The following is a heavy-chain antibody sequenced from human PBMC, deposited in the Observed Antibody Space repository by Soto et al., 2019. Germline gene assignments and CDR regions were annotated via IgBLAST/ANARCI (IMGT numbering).Heavy chain of an antibody. CDR2: ISNDGTST. Sequence: EVQLVESGGGLVQPGGSLRLSCAASGFTFSGHWMDWVRQAPGKGLEWVSVISNDGTSTFYADSVKGRFTISRDNAKNTLFLQMNSLRAEDTAIYYCAKDLHYYGMDDWGQGTTVTVSS. D-gene: IGHD3-10*01. V-gene: IGHV3-74*01. CDR3: AKDLHYYGMDD. J-gene: IGHJ6*02. CDR1: GFTFSGHW.